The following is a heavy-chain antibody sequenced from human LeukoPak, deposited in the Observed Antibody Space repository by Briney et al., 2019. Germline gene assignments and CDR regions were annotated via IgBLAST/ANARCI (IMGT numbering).Heavy chain of an antibody. J-gene: IGHJ4*02. CDR1: GVSISGYY. Sequence: SETLSLTCTVSGVSISGYYWGWIRQPPGKGLEWIGSIYYSGSTYYNPSLKSRVTISVDTSKNQFSLKVSSVTAADTAVYYCARRDSSGVVPRWDYWGQGTLVTVSS. V-gene: IGHV4-39*01. D-gene: IGHD6-25*01. CDR3: ARRDSSGVVPRWDY. CDR2: IYYSGST.